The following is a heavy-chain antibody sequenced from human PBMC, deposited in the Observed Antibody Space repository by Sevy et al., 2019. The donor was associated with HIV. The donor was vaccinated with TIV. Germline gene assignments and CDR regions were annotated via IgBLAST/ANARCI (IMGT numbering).Heavy chain of an antibody. J-gene: IGHJ2*01. CDR1: GTSFSSYY. CDR3: ARKSRADLTYPNSASYFDL. Sequence: SETLSLTCSVYGTSFSSYYWTWIRQPPGEGLEWIGEVNHSGNTNYNPSLESRFIMSLDTSKNDFSLKLTSVTAADTAVYFCARKSRADLTYPNSASYFDLWGRGTLVTVSS. D-gene: IGHD2-21*01. V-gene: IGHV4-34*01. CDR2: VNHSGNT.